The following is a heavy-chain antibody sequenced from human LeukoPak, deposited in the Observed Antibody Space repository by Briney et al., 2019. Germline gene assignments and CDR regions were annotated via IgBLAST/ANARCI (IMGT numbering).Heavy chain of an antibody. CDR2: TYYRSKWYN. Sequence: SQTLSLTCAVSGDSVSSKNGAWNWIRQSPSRGLEWLGRTYYRSKWYNDYAESMEGRMTISQDTSKSQYSLHLNSVTPDDTAVYYCARDFGTTGWHTFDYWGQGTLVTVSS. CDR3: ARDFGTTGWHTFDY. D-gene: IGHD6-19*01. CDR1: GDSVSSKNGA. J-gene: IGHJ4*02. V-gene: IGHV6-1*01.